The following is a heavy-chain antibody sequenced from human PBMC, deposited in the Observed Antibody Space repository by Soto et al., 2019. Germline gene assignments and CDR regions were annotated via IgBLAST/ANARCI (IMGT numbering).Heavy chain of an antibody. CDR3: ARDSNCTNGVCSPYYYYGRDV. J-gene: IGHJ6*02. CDR2: IYHSGST. CDR1: GGSISSGGYS. D-gene: IGHD2-8*01. V-gene: IGHV4-30-2*01. Sequence: QLQLQESGSGLVKPSQTLSLTCAVSGGSISSGGYSWSWIRQPPGKGLEWIGYIYHSGSTYYNPSLRGRVTISVDRSKNQSSLKLSAVTAADTAVYYCARDSNCTNGVCSPYYYYGRDVWGQGTTVTVSS.